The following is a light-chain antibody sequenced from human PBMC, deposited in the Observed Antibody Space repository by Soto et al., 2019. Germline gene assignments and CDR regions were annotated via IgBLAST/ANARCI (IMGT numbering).Light chain of an antibody. CDR1: SSDVGSYNL. J-gene: IGLJ3*02. Sequence: QSVLTQPASVSGSPGQSIAISCTGTSSDVGSYNLVSWYQQHPGKAPKAIIYEGSERPAGISNRFSGSKSGNTASLTISGLQAEDEAVYYCFSYAGRSSLVFGGGTQLTVL. V-gene: IGLV2-23*01. CDR3: FSYAGRSSLV. CDR2: EGS.